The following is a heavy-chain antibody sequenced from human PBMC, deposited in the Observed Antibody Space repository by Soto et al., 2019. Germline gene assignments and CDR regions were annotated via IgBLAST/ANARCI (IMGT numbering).Heavy chain of an antibody. Sequence: SETLSLTCAVYGGSFSGYYWSWIRQPPGKGLEWIGEINHSGSTNYNPSLKSRVTISVDTSKNQFSLKLSSVTAADTAVYYCARDRPGIAAAGTVWFDPWGQGTLVTVSS. J-gene: IGHJ5*02. CDR2: INHSGST. D-gene: IGHD6-13*01. V-gene: IGHV4-34*01. CDR1: GGSFSGYY. CDR3: ARDRPGIAAAGTVWFDP.